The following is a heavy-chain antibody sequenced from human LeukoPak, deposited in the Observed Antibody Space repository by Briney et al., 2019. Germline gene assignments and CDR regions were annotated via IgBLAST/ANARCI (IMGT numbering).Heavy chain of an antibody. J-gene: IGHJ4*02. D-gene: IGHD3-22*01. Sequence: GGSLRLSCAASGFTFSSYAMSWVRQAPGKGLEWVSAISGSGGSTYYADSVKGRFTISRDNSKNTLYLQMNSLRAEDTAVYYCAKVMGYDSSGYINYWGQGTLSPSPQ. V-gene: IGHV3-23*01. CDR3: AKVMGYDSSGYINY. CDR2: ISGSGGST. CDR1: GFTFSSYA.